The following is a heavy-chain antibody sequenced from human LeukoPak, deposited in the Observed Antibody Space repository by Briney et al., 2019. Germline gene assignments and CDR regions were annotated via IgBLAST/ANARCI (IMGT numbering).Heavy chain of an antibody. CDR1: GGSISGTNW. V-gene: IGHV4-4*02. D-gene: IGHD2-8*01. CDR3: SRENGAFSPFGY. Sequence: SGTLSLTCGVSGGSISGTNWWSWVRQPPGQGLEWIGEISLSGLTNYSPSLKSRVTMALDKSKNHLSLNLTSVTAADTAVYYCSRENGAFSPFGYWGQGTLVTVPS. J-gene: IGHJ4*02. CDR2: ISLSGLT.